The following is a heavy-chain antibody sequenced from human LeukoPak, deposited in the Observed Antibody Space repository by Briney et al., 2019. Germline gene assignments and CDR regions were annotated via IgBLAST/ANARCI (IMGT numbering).Heavy chain of an antibody. CDR3: ASPTRRGGYNLDY. Sequence: GGSLRLSCAASGFTFSSYAMHWVRQAPGKGLEWVAVISYDGSNKYYADSVKGRFTISRDNSKNTLYLQMNSLRAEDTAVYYCASPTRRGGYNLDYWGQGTLVTVSS. CDR1: GFTFSSYA. J-gene: IGHJ4*02. CDR2: ISYDGSNK. V-gene: IGHV3-30-3*01. D-gene: IGHD5-24*01.